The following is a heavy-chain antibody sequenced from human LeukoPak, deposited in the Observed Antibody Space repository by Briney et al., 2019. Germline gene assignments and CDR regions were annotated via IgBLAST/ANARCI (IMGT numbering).Heavy chain of an antibody. CDR1: GFTFSSYA. V-gene: IGHV3-23*01. CDR2: ISVSGGST. D-gene: IGHD1-7*01. J-gene: IGHJ4*02. Sequence: GSLRLSCAASGFTFSSYAMSWVRQAPGKGLEWVSAISVSGGSTYYADSVKGRFTVSRDNSKNTLYLQMSSLRAEDTAVYYCAKDERNWNYNLASQTYDWGQGTLVTVSS. CDR3: AKDERNWNYNLASQTYD.